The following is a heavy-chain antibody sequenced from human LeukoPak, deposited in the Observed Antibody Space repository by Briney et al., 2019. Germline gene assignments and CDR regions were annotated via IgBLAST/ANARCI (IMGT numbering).Heavy chain of an antibody. J-gene: IGHJ5*02. CDR1: GGTFSSYA. V-gene: IGHV1-69*05. D-gene: IGHD2-15*01. Sequence: SVKVSCKASGGTFSSYAISWVRQAPGQGLEWMGRIIPIFGTANYAQKFQGRVTITTDESTSTAYMELSSLRSEDTAVYYCARDRGGYCSGGSCYPSPDCNWFDPWGQGTLVTVSS. CDR2: IIPIFGTA. CDR3: ARDRGGYCSGGSCYPSPDCNWFDP.